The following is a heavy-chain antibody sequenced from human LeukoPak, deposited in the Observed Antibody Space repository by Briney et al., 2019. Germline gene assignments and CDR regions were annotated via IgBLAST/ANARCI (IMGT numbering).Heavy chain of an antibody. D-gene: IGHD2-2*01. J-gene: IGHJ1*01. CDR3: AREGGYCSSTSCFKYFQH. CDR1: GFTFSSYA. Sequence: AGGSLRLSCAASGFTFSSYAMSWVRQAPGKGLEWVSAISGSGGSTYYADSVKGRFTISRDNSKNTLYLQMNSLRADDTAVYYCAREGGYCSSTSCFKYFQHWGQGTLVTVSS. V-gene: IGHV3-23*01. CDR2: ISGSGGST.